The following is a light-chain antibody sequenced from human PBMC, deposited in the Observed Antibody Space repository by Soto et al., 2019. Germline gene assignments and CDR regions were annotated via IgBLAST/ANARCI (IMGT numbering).Light chain of an antibody. CDR3: LQHNSYAWT. CDR1: QSISSW. V-gene: IGKV1-17*01. J-gene: IGKJ1*01. Sequence: DIQMTQSPSSLSASVGDRFTITCRASQSISSWLAWYQQKPGKAPKRLIYAASSLQSGVPSRFSGSGSGTEFTLTISSLQPEDFAAYYCLQHNSYAWTFGQGTKVDIK. CDR2: AAS.